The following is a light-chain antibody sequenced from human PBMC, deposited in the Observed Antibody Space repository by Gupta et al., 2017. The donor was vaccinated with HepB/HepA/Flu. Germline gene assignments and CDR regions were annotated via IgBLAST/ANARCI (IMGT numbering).Light chain of an antibody. CDR3: QQYGSSPRFT. Sequence: LVLTQSPVTLSLSPGDRATLSCRASQSVRSSYLAWYQQKPGQAPRLHIYGASNRATGIPDRFSGSGSGTGFTLTISRLEPEDFAVYYCQQYGSSPRFTFGPGTKVDIK. CDR2: GAS. J-gene: IGKJ3*01. V-gene: IGKV3-20*01. CDR1: QSVRSSY.